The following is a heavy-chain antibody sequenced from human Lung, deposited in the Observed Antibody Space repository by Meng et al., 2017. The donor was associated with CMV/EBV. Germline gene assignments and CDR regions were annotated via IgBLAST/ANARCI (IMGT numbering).Heavy chain of an antibody. V-gene: IGHV3-15*01. CDR3: TTVNWNYYDY. CDR2: IKPTTEHETI. CDR1: GFTISNAK. D-gene: IGHD1-1*01. Sequence: GESLKISCAGSGFTISNAKIIWVRQAPGKGLEWVARIKPTTEHETIDYAAPVEGRFTISRDDSRNTVYLQMNSLKSEDTAVYFCTTVNWNYYDYWGQGTVVTGSS. J-gene: IGHJ4*02.